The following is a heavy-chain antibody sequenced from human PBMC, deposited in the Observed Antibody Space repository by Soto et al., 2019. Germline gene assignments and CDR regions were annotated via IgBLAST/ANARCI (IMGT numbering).Heavy chain of an antibody. CDR1: GLTVSSNY. D-gene: IGHD3-3*01. J-gene: IGHJ5*02. CDR3: ARVEEGWFDP. Sequence: EVQLVESGGSLVQPGGSLRLSCAASGLTVSSNYMSWVRQAPGKGLEWVSVIHSGDNVYYADSVKGRFTISRDNSKNTLNLKMNNLRADDTAVYYRARVEEGWFDPWGQGTVVTVSS. V-gene: IGHV3-66*01. CDR2: IHSGDNV.